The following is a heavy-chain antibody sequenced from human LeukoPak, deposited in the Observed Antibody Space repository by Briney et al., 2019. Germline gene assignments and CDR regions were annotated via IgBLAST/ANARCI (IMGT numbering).Heavy chain of an antibody. J-gene: IGHJ3*02. CDR3: ARRGCSSTSCYSTEDALDI. D-gene: IGHD2-2*01. V-gene: IGHV5-51*01. CDR1: GYSVPSYW. Sequence: GLCLQISCKGSGYSVPSYWIGWVRQVPGKGLDWMGIIYPVDSDTRYSPSFQGQVTISADKSISTPYLQWSSLKASDTAMYYCARRGCSSTSCYSTEDALDIWGQGTMVTVSS. CDR2: IYPVDSDT.